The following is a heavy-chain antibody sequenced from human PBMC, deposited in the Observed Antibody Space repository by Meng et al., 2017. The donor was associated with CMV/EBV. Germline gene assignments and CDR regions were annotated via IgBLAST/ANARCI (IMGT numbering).Heavy chain of an antibody. CDR2: ISGSGGST. J-gene: IGHJ4*02. CDR3: AKKSSSSSPRQYYFDY. Sequence: GESLKISCAASGFTFSSYAMSWVRPAPGKGLEWVSAISGSGGSTYYADSVKGRFTISRDNSKNTLYLQMNSLRAEDTAVYYCAKKSSSSSPRQYYFDYWGQGTLVIVSS. V-gene: IGHV3-23*01. D-gene: IGHD6-6*01. CDR1: GFTFSSYA.